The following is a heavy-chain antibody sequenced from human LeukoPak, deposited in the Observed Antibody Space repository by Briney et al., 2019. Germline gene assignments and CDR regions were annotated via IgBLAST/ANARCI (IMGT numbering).Heavy chain of an antibody. CDR2: IYYSGST. J-gene: IGHJ6*03. CDR1: GGCISSEY. V-gene: IGHV4-59*01. D-gene: IGHD3-3*01. CDR3: ARQPYDFWSGYYYYYYMDV. Sequence: TLSVTSTVAGGCISSEYWSWCRQPPWKGLEWIGYIYYSGSTNYNPSLKSRVTISVDTSKNQFSLKLSSVTAADTAVYYCARQPYDFWSGYYYYYYMDVWGKGTTVTVSS.